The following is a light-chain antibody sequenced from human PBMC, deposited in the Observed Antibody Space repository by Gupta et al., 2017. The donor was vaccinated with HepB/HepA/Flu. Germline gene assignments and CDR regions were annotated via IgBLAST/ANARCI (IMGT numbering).Light chain of an antibody. CDR3: QQYNNWPPFT. V-gene: IGKV3-15*01. Sequence: EIVITQSPATLSVSPGESATLSCRASQNVRNNVAWYQQKPGQAPRLLIYGKSTRATGIPARFSCSGSGTEFTLTISSLQSEDFAVYYCQQYNNWPPFTFGQGTKLEI. J-gene: IGKJ2*01. CDR1: QNVRNN. CDR2: GKS.